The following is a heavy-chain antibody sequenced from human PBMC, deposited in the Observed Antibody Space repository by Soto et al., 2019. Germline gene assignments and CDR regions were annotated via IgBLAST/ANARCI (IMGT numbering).Heavy chain of an antibody. CDR3: ARVTYYYDSSGYYY. V-gene: IGHV3-48*03. J-gene: IGHJ4*02. CDR1: GFTFSSYE. D-gene: IGHD3-22*01. CDR2: ISSSGSTI. Sequence: GGSLRLSCAASGFTFSSYEMNWVCQAPGKGLEWVSYISSSGSTIYYADSVKGRFTISRDNAKNSLYLQMNSLRAEDTAVYYCARVTYYYDSSGYYYWGQGTLVTVSS.